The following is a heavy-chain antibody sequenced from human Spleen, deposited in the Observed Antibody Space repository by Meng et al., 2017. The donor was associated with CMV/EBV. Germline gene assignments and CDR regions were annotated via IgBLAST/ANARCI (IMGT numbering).Heavy chain of an antibody. CDR1: LSGCA. CDR3: AKLKGEDMSNWFFDY. V-gene: IGHV3-23*01. Sequence: LSGCAMGWVRPAPGGGVEWISTTTNGGGGGTYYADSVKGRFTISRDNSKNTLYLEMNSLRVGDTAVFYCAKLKGEDMSNWFFDYWGQGTLVTVSS. D-gene: IGHD6-13*01. J-gene: IGHJ4*01. CDR2: TTNGGGGGT.